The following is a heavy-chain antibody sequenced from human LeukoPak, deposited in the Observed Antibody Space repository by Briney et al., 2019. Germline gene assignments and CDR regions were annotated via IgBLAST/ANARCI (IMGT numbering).Heavy chain of an antibody. J-gene: IGHJ6*03. CDR1: GYTFTSYY. Sequence: ASVKVSCKASGYTFTSYYMHWVRQAPGQGLEWMGIINPSGGSASYAQKFQGRVTMTRDTSTSTVYMELSSLRSEDTAVYYCARDRYDFWGGQGNYYMDVWGKGTTVTVSS. V-gene: IGHV1-46*01. CDR2: INPSGGSA. CDR3: ARDRYDFWGGQGNYYMDV. D-gene: IGHD3-3*01.